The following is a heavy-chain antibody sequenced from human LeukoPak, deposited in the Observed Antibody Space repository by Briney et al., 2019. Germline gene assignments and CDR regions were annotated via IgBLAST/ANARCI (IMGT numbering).Heavy chain of an antibody. J-gene: IGHJ4*02. CDR3: ATTNDGGGYQWGDFFDF. V-gene: IGHV1-69*04. CDR1: GGTSNSHA. Sequence: SVKVSCKASGGTSNSHAISWVRQAPGQGLEWMGRIIPNLGTTNRAQNFQDRVTLTADKSTNTAYMELTSLTSDDTTVYYCATTNDGGGYQWGDFFDFWGQGTLVTVSS. D-gene: IGHD3-22*01. CDR2: IIPNLGTT.